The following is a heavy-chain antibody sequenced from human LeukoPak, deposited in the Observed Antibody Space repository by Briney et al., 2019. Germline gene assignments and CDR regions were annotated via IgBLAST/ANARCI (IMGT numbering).Heavy chain of an antibody. V-gene: IGHV3-33*01. Sequence: PGRSLRLSCAASGFTFSSYGMHWVRQAPGKGLEWVAVIWYDGSNKYYADSVKGRFTISRDNSKNTLYLQMNSLRAEDTAVYYCARDISPDIPDGMDVGGKGTTVTVSS. CDR3: ARDISPDIPDGMDV. D-gene: IGHD3-9*01. CDR2: IWYDGSNK. CDR1: GFTFSSYG. J-gene: IGHJ6*04.